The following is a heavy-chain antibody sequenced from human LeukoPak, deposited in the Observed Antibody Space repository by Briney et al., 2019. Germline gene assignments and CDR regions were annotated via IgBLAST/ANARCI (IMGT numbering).Heavy chain of an antibody. CDR2: IHTSGST. Sequence: SETLSLACTVSGGSISNYHWSWIRQPAGKGLEWIGQIHTSGSTNYNPPLKSRVTVSIDTPENQLSLTIRSVTAADTAIYYCARRHISSGWSFDYWGQGTLVTVSS. D-gene: IGHD6-19*01. CDR1: GGSISNYH. CDR3: ARRHISSGWSFDY. V-gene: IGHV4-4*07. J-gene: IGHJ4*02.